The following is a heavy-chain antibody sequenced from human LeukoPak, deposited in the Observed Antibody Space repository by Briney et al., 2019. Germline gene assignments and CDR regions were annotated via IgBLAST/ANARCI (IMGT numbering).Heavy chain of an antibody. CDR3: ARRPGYYDLGWFDP. D-gene: IGHD3-22*01. V-gene: IGHV4-59*01. Sequence: SETLSLTCTVSGGSISIYYWSWIRQPPGKGLEWIGYIYYSGSTNYNPSLKSRVTISVDTSKNQFSLKLSSVTAADTAVYYCARRPGYYDLGWFDPWGQGTLVTVSS. J-gene: IGHJ5*02. CDR1: GGSISIYY. CDR2: IYYSGST.